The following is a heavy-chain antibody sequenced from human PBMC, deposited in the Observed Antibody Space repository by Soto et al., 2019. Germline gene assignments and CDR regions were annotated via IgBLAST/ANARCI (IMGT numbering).Heavy chain of an antibody. CDR2: INPNSGGT. Sequence: QVQLVQSGAEVKKPGASVKVSCKASGFTFSAYYIYWVRQAPGQGLEWIGWINPNSGGTNNAQKFQGRVTMTRDTSTSTFYLELSALSPDDTAVYYCARSLLDEYSSSWRSAYYGMDVWGQGTTVTFSS. D-gene: IGHD6-13*01. CDR1: GFTFSAYY. J-gene: IGHJ6*02. CDR3: ARSLLDEYSSSWRSAYYGMDV. V-gene: IGHV1-2*02.